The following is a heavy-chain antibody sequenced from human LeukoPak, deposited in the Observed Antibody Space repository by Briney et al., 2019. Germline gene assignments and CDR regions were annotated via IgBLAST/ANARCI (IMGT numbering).Heavy chain of an antibody. V-gene: IGHV3-21*04. CDR1: GFTFSNYS. J-gene: IGHJ4*02. CDR2: ISRSSSYT. Sequence: PGGSLRLSCAASGFTFSNYSMNWVRQAPGKGLEWVSSISRSSSYTYYADSVKGRFTISRDNAKNSLYLQMNSLRAEDTALYYCASKVSAAGWDYWGQGTLVTVSS. D-gene: IGHD6-13*01. CDR3: ASKVSAAGWDY.